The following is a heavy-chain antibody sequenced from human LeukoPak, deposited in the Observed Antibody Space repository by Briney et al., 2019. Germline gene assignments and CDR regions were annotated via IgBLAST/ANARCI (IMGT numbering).Heavy chain of an antibody. CDR3: ARGEAWAYYDFWSGYPYYGMDV. Sequence: ASVKVSYKASGYTFTSYDINWVRQATGQGLEWMGWMNPNSGNTGYAQKFQGRVTMTRNTSISTAYMELSSLRSEDTAVYYCARGEAWAYYDFWSGYPYYGMDVWGQGTTVTVSS. D-gene: IGHD3-3*01. CDR1: GYTFTSYD. J-gene: IGHJ6*02. V-gene: IGHV1-8*01. CDR2: MNPNSGNT.